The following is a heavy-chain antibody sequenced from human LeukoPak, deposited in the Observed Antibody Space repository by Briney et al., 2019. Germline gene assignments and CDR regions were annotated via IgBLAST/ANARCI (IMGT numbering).Heavy chain of an antibody. CDR2: IYYSGST. V-gene: IGHV4-59*08. Sequence: SETLSLTCTVSGGSISSYYWSWIRQPPGKGLEWIGYIYYSGSTNYNPSLKSRVTISVGTSKNQFSLKLSSVTAADTAVYYCARHNAYFDAFDIWGQGTMVTVSS. CDR3: ARHNAYFDAFDI. D-gene: IGHD3-16*01. CDR1: GGSISSYY. J-gene: IGHJ3*02.